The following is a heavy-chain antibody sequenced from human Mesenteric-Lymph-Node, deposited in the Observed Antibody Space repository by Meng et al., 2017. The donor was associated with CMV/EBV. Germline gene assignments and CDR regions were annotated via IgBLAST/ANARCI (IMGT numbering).Heavy chain of an antibody. CDR3: ARVATLSTIPWFDP. V-gene: IGHV3-74*01. CDR1: GFTFSSYW. CDR2: IDYDGSSA. D-gene: IGHD3-3*01. Sequence: GGSLRLSCAASGFTFSSYWMHWVRQAPGKGLVWVSRIDYDGSSATYADSVKGRFTISRDNAKNTLYLQMNSLRAEDTAVYYCARVATLSTIPWFDPWGQGTLVTVSS. J-gene: IGHJ5*02.